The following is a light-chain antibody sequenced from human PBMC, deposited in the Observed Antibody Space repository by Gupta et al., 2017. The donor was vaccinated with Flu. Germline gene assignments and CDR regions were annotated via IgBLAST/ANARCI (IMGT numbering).Light chain of an antibody. V-gene: IGKV1-39*01. CDR1: QSISSY. CDR2: AAS. CDR3: QQSNSTPHT. J-gene: IGKJ4*01. Sequence: DIQMTQSPSSLSASVGDRVTITCRASQSISSYLNWYQQKPGKAPKLLIYAASRVQSRVPSRFSGSGSGTDFTLTISRRQPEDFANYYCQQSNSTPHTFGRGTKVEIK.